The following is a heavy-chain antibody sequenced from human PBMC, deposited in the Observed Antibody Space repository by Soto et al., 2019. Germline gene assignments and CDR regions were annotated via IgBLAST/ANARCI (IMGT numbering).Heavy chain of an antibody. V-gene: IGHV3-30*18. CDR1: GFTFSSYG. CDR3: AKDFNDPLLLEWLLLGVYYYGMDV. D-gene: IGHD3-3*01. Sequence: PGGSLRLSXAASGFTFSSYGMHWVRQAPGKGLEWVAVISYDGSNKYYADSVKGRFTISRDNSKNTLYLQMNSLRAEDTAVYYCAKDFNDPLLLEWLLLGVYYYGMDVWGQGTTVTVSS. CDR2: ISYDGSNK. J-gene: IGHJ6*02.